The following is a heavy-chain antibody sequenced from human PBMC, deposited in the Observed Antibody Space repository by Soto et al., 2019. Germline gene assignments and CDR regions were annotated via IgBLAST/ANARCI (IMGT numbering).Heavy chain of an antibody. V-gene: IGHV4-34*01. CDR1: GGSFSGYY. D-gene: IGHD3-3*01. Sequence: SETLSLTCAVYGGSFSGYYWSWIRQPPGKGLEWIGEINHSGSTNYNPSLKGRVTISVDTSKNQFSLKLSSVTAADTAVYYCARRSDFWSGSGNYYYYYMDVWGKGTTVTVSS. CDR3: ARRSDFWSGSGNYYYYYMDV. CDR2: INHSGST. J-gene: IGHJ6*03.